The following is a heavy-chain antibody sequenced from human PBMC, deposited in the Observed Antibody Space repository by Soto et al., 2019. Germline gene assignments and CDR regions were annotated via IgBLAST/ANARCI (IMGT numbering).Heavy chain of an antibody. D-gene: IGHD3-9*01. CDR3: AKGAANYDVLTGTDQ. V-gene: IGHV3-23*01. CDR1: GFTFNTYA. J-gene: IGHJ5*02. Sequence: EVQLLESGGGLLQPGGSLRLSCAASGFTFNTYAMNWVRQAPGKGLEWVSTISGSGGSTYYADSVKGRFTTSRDNSKNMLYLQMNSLRAEDTAVYYCAKGAANYDVLTGTDQWGQGTVVTVSS. CDR2: ISGSGGST.